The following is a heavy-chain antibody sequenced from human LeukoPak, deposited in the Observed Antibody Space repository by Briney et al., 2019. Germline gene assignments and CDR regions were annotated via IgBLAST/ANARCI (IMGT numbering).Heavy chain of an antibody. CDR3: ARDVGYVHSGWSYYGMDI. CDR2: INSDGSST. D-gene: IGHD6-19*01. Sequence: GGSLRLSCAASGFTFSSYWMHWVRQAPGKGLVWISRINSDGSSTSYADSVKGRFTISRDNAKNTLYLQMNSLRAEDTAVYYCARDVGYVHSGWSYYGMDIWGQGTTVTVSS. V-gene: IGHV3-74*01. J-gene: IGHJ6*02. CDR1: GFTFSSYW.